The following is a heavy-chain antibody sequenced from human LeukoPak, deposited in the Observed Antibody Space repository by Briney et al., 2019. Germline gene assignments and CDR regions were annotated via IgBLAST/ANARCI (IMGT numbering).Heavy chain of an antibody. CDR2: IYYSGSS. J-gene: IGHJ4*02. CDR1: GGSISSSTYY. V-gene: IGHV4-39*07. D-gene: IGHD6-19*01. CDR3: ASAVAGSPYYFDY. Sequence: SETLSLTCTVSGGSISSSTYYWGWIRQPPGKGLEWIGSIYYSGSSSYNPSLKSRVTISVDTSKNQFSLKLSSVTAADTAVYYCASAVAGSPYYFDYWGQGTLVTVSS.